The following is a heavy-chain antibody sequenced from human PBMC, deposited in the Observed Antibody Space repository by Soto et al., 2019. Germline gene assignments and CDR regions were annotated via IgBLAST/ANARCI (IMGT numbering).Heavy chain of an antibody. J-gene: IGHJ6*02. Sequence: GGSLRLSCAASGFTFSSYAMSWVRQAPGKGLEWVSSISSSSSYIYYADSVKGRFTISRDNAKNSLYLQMNSLRAEDTAVYYCARDPSSGWSGYYRYGMDVWGQGTTVTVSS. CDR1: GFTFSSYA. CDR2: ISSSSSYI. D-gene: IGHD3-3*01. V-gene: IGHV3-21*01. CDR3: ARDPSSGWSGYYRYGMDV.